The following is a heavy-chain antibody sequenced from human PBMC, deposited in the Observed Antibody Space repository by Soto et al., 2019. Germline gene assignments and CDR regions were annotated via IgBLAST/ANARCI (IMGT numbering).Heavy chain of an antibody. D-gene: IGHD3-22*01. CDR3: AISMTVVVPEPFFGY. CDR2: LYYSGST. Sequence: QLQLQESGPGLVKSSQTLSLTCTVSGGSISSGGYYWSWIRQHPGRGLEWIGYLYYSGSTYYNPTNKCRVTISGEASKNQFTLKLSAVTAADTAVYYCAISMTVVVPEPFFGYWGQGALGTVSS. V-gene: IGHV4-31*03. J-gene: IGHJ4*02. CDR1: GGSISSGGYY.